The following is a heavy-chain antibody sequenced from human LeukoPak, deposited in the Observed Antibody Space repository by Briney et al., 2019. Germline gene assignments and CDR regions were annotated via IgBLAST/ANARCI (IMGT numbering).Heavy chain of an antibody. CDR1: GVTFSNYA. V-gene: IGHV3-23*01. Sequence: GGSLRLSCAASGVTFSNYAMTWVRQAPGKGLEWVSGISGSGDGTYYADSVKGRLTISRDNSENTLYLQMNSLRAEDTALYYCAKGYSSGWANWLDPWGQGTLVTVS. D-gene: IGHD6-19*01. CDR3: AKGYSSGWANWLDP. CDR2: ISGSGDGT. J-gene: IGHJ5*02.